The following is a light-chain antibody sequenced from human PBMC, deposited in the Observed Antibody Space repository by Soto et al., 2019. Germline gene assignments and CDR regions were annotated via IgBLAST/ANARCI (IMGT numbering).Light chain of an antibody. CDR3: QQDYNWPWT. J-gene: IGKJ1*01. CDR2: VAS. CDR1: QSVSTS. V-gene: IGKV3-15*01. Sequence: EVVLTXSPATLSVSPGERATLSCRASQSVSTSLAWYQQKPGQAPRLLIFVASTRATGIPARFSGSGSGTEFTLTISSLQSEDFAVYYCQQDYNWPWTFGQGTKVDIK.